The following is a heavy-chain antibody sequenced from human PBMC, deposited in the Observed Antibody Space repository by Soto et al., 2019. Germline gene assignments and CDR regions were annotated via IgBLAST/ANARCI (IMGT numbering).Heavy chain of an antibody. CDR1: GSRFASSW. CDR3: TKGATSPFDS. V-gene: IGHV5-51*01. J-gene: IGHJ4*02. CDR2: VYPTESDV. D-gene: IGHD1-26*01. Sequence: DYLKISCQVTGSRFASSWICWLRQKPGKRLEWLGIVYPTESDVRYSPAFEGRVTISADNSINTVYLQLLTLKASDTAIYYCTKGATSPFDSCGQGTRVTVSS.